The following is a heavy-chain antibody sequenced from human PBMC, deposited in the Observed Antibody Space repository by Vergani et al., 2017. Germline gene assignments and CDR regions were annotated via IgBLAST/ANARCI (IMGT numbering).Heavy chain of an antibody. CDR1: GFTFSSYG. CDR3: ARAASRPAVLDY. V-gene: IGHV3-33*01. D-gene: IGHD2-2*01. J-gene: IGHJ4*02. Sequence: QVQLVESGGGVVQPGRSLRLSCAASGFTFSSYGMHWVRQAPGKGLEWVAVIWYDGSNKYYADSVKGRFTISRDNSKNTLYLQMNSLRAEDTAVYYCARAASRPAVLDYWGQGTLVTVSS. CDR2: IWYDGSNK.